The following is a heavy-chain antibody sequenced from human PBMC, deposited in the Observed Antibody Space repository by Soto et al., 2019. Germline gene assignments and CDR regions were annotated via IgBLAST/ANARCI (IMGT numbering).Heavy chain of an antibody. D-gene: IGHD3-16*01. V-gene: IGHV3-33*08. CDR1: GFAFRGYA. J-gene: IGHJ4*02. Sequence: QVQLLESGGGVVQPGRSLRLSCVSSGFAFRGYAMHWVRQTPGKGLEWVAVIWYDGSNKYYADSVKGRFTISRDNSNNTLSLQMNSLRVEDTAVYYCARDIKTTYFDYWGQGTLVTVSS. CDR2: IWYDGSNK. CDR3: ARDIKTTYFDY.